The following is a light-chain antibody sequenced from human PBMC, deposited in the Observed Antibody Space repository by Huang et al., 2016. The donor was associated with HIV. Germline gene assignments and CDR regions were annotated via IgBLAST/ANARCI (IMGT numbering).Light chain of an antibody. CDR2: WAS. Sequence: DIVMTQSPDSLAVSLGERATINCKSSQTISYNNNYLTWYQQKPGQSPKLLIYWASTRESGVPERFSGSGSGTDFTLTISSLQAEDGAVYYCQQYYSKPLTFGGGTKVEIK. V-gene: IGKV4-1*01. CDR1: QTISYNNNY. CDR3: QQYYSKPLT. J-gene: IGKJ4*01.